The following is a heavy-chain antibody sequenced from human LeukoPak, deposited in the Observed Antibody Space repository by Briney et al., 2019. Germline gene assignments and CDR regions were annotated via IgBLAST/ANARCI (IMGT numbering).Heavy chain of an antibody. CDR1: GFTFSSYS. J-gene: IGHJ4*02. Sequence: GGSLRLSCAASGFTFSSYSMNWVRRAPGKGLEWVSSISSSSSYIHYADSVKGRFTISRDNAKNSLYLQMNSLRAEDTAVYYCARDLSYSSSWYYFDYWGQGTLVTVSS. CDR3: ARDLSYSSSWYYFDY. D-gene: IGHD6-13*01. V-gene: IGHV3-21*01. CDR2: ISSSSSYI.